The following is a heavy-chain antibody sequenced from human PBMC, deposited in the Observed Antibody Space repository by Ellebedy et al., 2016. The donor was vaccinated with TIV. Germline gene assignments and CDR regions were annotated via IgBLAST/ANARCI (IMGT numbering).Heavy chain of an antibody. Sequence: SVKVSXKASGGTFSSYAISWVRQAPGQGLEWMGGITPIFDTANYAQRFQGRVTITADKSTSTAYMELSSLRSEDTAMYYCARDWGVDSTTHYFFYWGQGTLVTVSS. CDR3: ARDWGVDSTTHYFFY. CDR2: ITPIFDTA. CDR1: GGTFSSYA. D-gene: IGHD2/OR15-2a*01. J-gene: IGHJ4*02. V-gene: IGHV1-69*06.